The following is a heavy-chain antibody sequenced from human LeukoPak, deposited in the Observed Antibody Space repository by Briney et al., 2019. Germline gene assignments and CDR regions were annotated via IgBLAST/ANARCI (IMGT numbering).Heavy chain of an antibody. CDR1: GYTFTSYG. V-gene: IGHV1-18*01. J-gene: IGHJ1*01. D-gene: IGHD1-14*01. CDR2: INTYNGHT. CDR3: ARDGPRGYFQH. Sequence: ASVKVSCNTSGYTFTSYGISWVRQAPGQVLEYMGWINTYNGHTNYAQKLQGRVTVTTDTSTSTAYLELRSLRSDDTAAYYCARDGPRGYFQHWGQGTLITVSS.